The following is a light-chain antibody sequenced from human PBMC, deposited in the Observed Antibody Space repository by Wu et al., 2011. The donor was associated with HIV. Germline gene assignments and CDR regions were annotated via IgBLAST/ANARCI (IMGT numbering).Light chain of an antibody. CDR3: QQRGYWGT. CDR1: QSVSSSY. Sequence: ESVLTQSPGILSLSPGERATLSCRASQSVSSSYTAWYQQKPGQAPRLLIYDASNRATGIPARFSGSGSGTDFTLTISSLEPEDFAVYYCQQRGYWGTFGGGTKVEIK. CDR2: DAS. V-gene: IGKV3D-20*02. J-gene: IGKJ4*01.